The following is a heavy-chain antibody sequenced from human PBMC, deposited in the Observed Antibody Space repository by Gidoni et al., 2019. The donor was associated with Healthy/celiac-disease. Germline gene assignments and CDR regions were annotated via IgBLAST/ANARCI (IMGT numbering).Heavy chain of an antibody. D-gene: IGHD5-12*01. CDR1: GYTLTSYG. CDR3: ARAPWWYSGYGSFDY. V-gene: IGHV1-18*01. Sequence: QVQLVQSGAEVMKPGASVKVSCNAAGYTLTSYGISWVRQAPGQGLEWMGGHSAYHGHPNYSHQLQGRVTMTPDTSTRTAYMELRSLRSDDTAVYYCARAPWWYSGYGSFDYWGQGTLVTVSS. CDR2: HSAYHGHP. J-gene: IGHJ4*02.